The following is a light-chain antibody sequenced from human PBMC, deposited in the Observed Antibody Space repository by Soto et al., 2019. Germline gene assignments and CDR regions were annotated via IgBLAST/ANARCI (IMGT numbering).Light chain of an antibody. CDR1: QRITTY. J-gene: IGKJ4*01. CDR2: GTS. V-gene: IGKV1-39*01. CDR3: QQRYSTPLT. Sequence: DIQVTQSPSSLSASVGDRVNLTCRASQRITTYLNWYQQRPGKAPKLLIFGTSNLQSGVPSRFSGSGSGIEFTLTISNLQPEDFATYFCQQRYSTPLTFGGGTNVEIK.